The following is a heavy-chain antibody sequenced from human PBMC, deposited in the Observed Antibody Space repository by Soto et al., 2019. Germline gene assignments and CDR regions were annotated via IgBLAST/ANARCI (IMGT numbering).Heavy chain of an antibody. CDR1: GFTFSTYW. CDR2: IKQDGSEK. Sequence: PGGSLRLSCAASGFTFSTYWMSWVRQAPGKGLEWVANIKQDGSEKYYVDSVKGRFTISRDNTKNSLYLRMNSLRAEDTAVYYCAREGSLFDYWGQGTQVTVSS. V-gene: IGHV3-7*05. J-gene: IGHJ4*02. CDR3: AREGSLFDY.